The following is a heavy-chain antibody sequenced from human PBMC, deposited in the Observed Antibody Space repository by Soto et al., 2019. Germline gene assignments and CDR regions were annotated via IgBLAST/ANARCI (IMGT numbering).Heavy chain of an antibody. Sequence: QVQLVQSGAEVKKPGASVKVSCKASGYTFTSYAMHWVRQAPGQRLEWMGWINAGNGNTKYSQKFQGRVTITRATSASIAYMGLSRLRSEATAVYGCARGDSRSWYSLDSWGQGTLFTVSS. CDR2: INAGNGNT. D-gene: IGHD6-13*01. CDR3: ARGDSRSWYSLDS. J-gene: IGHJ4*02. CDR1: GYTFTSYA. V-gene: IGHV1-3*01.